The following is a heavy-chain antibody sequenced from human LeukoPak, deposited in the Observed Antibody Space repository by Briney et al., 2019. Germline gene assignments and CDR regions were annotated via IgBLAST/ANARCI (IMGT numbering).Heavy chain of an antibody. Sequence: PSETLSLTCTVSGGSISSYYWSWIRQPPGKGLEWLGYIYYSGSTNYNPSLKSRVTISVDTSKNQFSLKLSSVTAADTAVYYCARGGRAAIRAWFDPWGQGTLVTVSS. CDR1: GGSISSYY. D-gene: IGHD2-2*02. CDR3: ARGGRAAIRAWFDP. CDR2: IYYSGST. V-gene: IGHV4-59*01. J-gene: IGHJ5*02.